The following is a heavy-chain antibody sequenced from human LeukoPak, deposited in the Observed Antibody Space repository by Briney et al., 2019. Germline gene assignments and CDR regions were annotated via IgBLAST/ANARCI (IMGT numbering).Heavy chain of an antibody. CDR2: INHSGST. CDR1: GGSFSGYY. Sequence: SETLSLTCAVYGGSFSGYYWSWIRQPPGKGLEWIGEINHSGSTNYNPSLKSRVTISVDTSKSQFSLKLGSVTAPDTAVYYCARGVSDKYWGQGTLVTVSS. D-gene: IGHD3-16*01. J-gene: IGHJ4*02. V-gene: IGHV4-34*01. CDR3: ARGVSDKY.